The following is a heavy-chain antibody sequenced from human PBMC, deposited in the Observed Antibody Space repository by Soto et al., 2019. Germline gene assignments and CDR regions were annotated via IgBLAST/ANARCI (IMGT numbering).Heavy chain of an antibody. J-gene: IGHJ4*02. V-gene: IGHV3-53*01. Sequence: ELLLVESGGGLMQPGGSLRLSCAASEFTVSSNFMSWVRQAPGKGLEWVSIMYNDGSAYYADSVKGRFTISRDDFKNTLYLQMNTLRADDTAVYYCARMVLRYFDFWGQGTLVRVSS. CDR1: EFTVSSNF. CDR3: ARMVLRYFDF. CDR2: MYNDGSA. D-gene: IGHD3-9*01.